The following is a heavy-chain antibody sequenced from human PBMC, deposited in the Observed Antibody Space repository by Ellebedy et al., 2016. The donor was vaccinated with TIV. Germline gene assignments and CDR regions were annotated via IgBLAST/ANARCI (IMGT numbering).Heavy chain of an antibody. V-gene: IGHV1-24*01. CDR3: VTERTTNSESVTGYPPTHFDY. Sequence: AASVKVSCKVSGYSLTALSIHWVRQPPGKGLEWMGGFDPEDGETNYAQNFQGRVTMTEDTSTDTAYMELSNLRSEDTAVYYCVTERTTNSESVTGYPPTHFDYWGQGTLVTVSS. CDR2: FDPEDGET. CDR1: GYSLTALS. J-gene: IGHJ4*02. D-gene: IGHD3-9*01.